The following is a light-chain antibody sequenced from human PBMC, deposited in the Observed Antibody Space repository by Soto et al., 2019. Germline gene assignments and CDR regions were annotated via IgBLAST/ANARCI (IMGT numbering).Light chain of an antibody. CDR2: EVS. Sequence: QSALTQPASVSGSPGQSITISCTGTSSDVGGYNYVSWNQQHPGKAPKLMIYEVSNWPSGVSNRFSGSKSGNTASLTISGLQAEDEADYYCSSYTSGSAAWVFGGGTKVTAL. CDR1: SSDVGGYNY. CDR3: SSYTSGSAAWV. V-gene: IGLV2-14*01. J-gene: IGLJ3*02.